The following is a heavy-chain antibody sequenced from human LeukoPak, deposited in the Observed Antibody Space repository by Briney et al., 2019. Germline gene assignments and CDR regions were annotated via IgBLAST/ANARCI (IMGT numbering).Heavy chain of an antibody. Sequence: SETLSLTCTVSGGSISSGGYYWSWIRQHPGKGLEWIGYIYYSGSTYYNPSLKSRVTISVDTSKNQYSLKLSSVTAADTAVYYCAGVAYGSGIIFDYWGQGTLVTVSS. CDR1: GGSISSGGYY. D-gene: IGHD3-10*01. J-gene: IGHJ4*02. CDR2: IYYSGST. V-gene: IGHV4-31*03. CDR3: AGVAYGSGIIFDY.